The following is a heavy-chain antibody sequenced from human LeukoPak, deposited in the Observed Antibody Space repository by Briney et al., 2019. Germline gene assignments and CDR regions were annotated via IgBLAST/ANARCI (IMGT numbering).Heavy chain of an antibody. V-gene: IGHV1-24*01. D-gene: IGHD1-26*01. CDR3: ATGRTKWDLLNY. CDR2: LDPEDGEM. J-gene: IGHJ4*02. CDR1: GYTLTELS. Sequence: ASVNVSCKVSGYTLTELSLHWVRQAPGKGLEWMGGLDPEDGEMIYSQKFQGRVTMTEDTSTDIAYMEMSSLRSEDTAVYYCATGRTKWDLLNYWGQGTLVTVSS.